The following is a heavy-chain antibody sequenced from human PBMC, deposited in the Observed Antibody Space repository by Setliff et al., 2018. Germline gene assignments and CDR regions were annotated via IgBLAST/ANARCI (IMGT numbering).Heavy chain of an antibody. CDR2: INTNTGNP. Sequence: GASVKVSCKASGYTFTTYTMNWVRQAPGQGLEWMGWINTNTGNPTYAQGFTGRFVFSLDTSVSTAYLQISSLKAEDTAVYYCARDSSGWSGFSRLVGVYYYYRDVWGKGTTVTVSS. CDR1: GYTFTTYT. CDR3: ARDSSGWSGFSRLVGVYYYYRDV. V-gene: IGHV7-4-1*02. J-gene: IGHJ6*03. D-gene: IGHD6-19*01.